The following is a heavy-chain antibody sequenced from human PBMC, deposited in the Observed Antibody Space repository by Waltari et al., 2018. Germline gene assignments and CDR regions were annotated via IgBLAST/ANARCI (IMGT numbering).Heavy chain of an antibody. D-gene: IGHD3-10*01. CDR3: ARDIGDGSGSFNWFDP. Sequence: QVQLQESGPGLVKPSQTLSLTCTVSGGSISSGSYYWSWIRQPAGKGLEWIWRIHTSGRTNYNPSLKSRVTISVDTSNNQFSLKLSSVTAADTAVYYCARDIGDGSGSFNWFDPWGQGTLVTVSS. CDR2: IHTSGRT. V-gene: IGHV4-61*02. J-gene: IGHJ5*02. CDR1: GGSISSGSYY.